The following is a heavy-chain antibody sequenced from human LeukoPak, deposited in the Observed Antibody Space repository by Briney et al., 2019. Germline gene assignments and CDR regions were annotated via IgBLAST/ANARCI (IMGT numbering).Heavy chain of an antibody. J-gene: IGHJ4*02. D-gene: IGHD4-17*01. CDR3: ARDYRHDYGDYFDY. CDR1: GFTFSSYA. Sequence: GGSLRLSCAASGFTFSSYAMHWVRQPPGKGLEWVAVISYDGSNKYYADSVKGRFTISRDNSKNTLYLQMNSLRAEDTAVYYCARDYRHDYGDYFDYWGQGTLVTVSS. CDR2: ISYDGSNK. V-gene: IGHV3-30-3*01.